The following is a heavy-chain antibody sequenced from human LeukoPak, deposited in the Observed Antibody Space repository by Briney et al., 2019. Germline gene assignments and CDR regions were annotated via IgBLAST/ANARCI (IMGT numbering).Heavy chain of an antibody. CDR1: GGTFSSYA. CDR3: AITITAGPFDY. J-gene: IGHJ4*02. D-gene: IGHD6-19*01. Sequence: SVKVSCKASGGTFSSYAISWVRQAPGQGLEWMGGIIPIFGTANYAQRFQGRVTITADESTSTAYMELSSLRSEDTAVYYCAITITAGPFDYWGQGTLVTVSS. V-gene: IGHV1-69*13. CDR2: IIPIFGTA.